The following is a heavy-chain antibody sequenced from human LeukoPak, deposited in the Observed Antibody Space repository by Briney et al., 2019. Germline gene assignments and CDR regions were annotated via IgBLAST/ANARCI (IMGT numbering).Heavy chain of an antibody. J-gene: IGHJ3*02. Sequence: SVKVPCKASGGTFSSYAISWVRQAPGQGLEWMGGIIPIFGTANYAQKFQGRVTITADKSTSTAYMELSSLRSEDTAVYYCAREPGELPDAFDIWGQGTMVTVSS. CDR2: IIPIFGTA. D-gene: IGHD1-26*01. V-gene: IGHV1-69*06. CDR1: GGTFSSYA. CDR3: AREPGELPDAFDI.